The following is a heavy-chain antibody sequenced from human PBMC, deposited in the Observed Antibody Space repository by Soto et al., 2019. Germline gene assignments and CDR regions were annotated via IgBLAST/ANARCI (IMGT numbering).Heavy chain of an antibody. CDR2: ISTAGDT. Sequence: GGSLRLSCAASGFTFDDYAMHWVRQAPGKGLEWVSGISTAGDTYYPGSVKGRFTISRENAKNSLYLQMNSLRAGDTAVYYCARAVAAAGVLDYWGQGTLVTVSS. CDR1: GFTFDDYA. J-gene: IGHJ4*02. D-gene: IGHD6-13*01. CDR3: ARAVAAAGVLDY. V-gene: IGHV3-13*01.